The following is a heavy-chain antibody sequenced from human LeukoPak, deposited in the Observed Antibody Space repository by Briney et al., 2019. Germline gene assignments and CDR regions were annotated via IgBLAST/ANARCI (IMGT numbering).Heavy chain of an antibody. V-gene: IGHV3-30*18. CDR3: VKEGVEYSYSYGDY. Sequence: GGPLRLSCAASGFSFNNYAMYWVRQAPGKGLEWVALISYDGGDKYYAESMKGRITISRDNAENTLYLQMNNLRPDDTAFYFCVKEGVEYSYSYGDYWGQGTLVTVSS. D-gene: IGHD3-16*01. J-gene: IGHJ4*02. CDR2: ISYDGGDK. CDR1: GFSFNNYA.